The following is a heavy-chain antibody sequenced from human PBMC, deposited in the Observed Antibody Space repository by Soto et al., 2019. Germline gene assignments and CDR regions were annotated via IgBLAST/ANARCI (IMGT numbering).Heavy chain of an antibody. CDR1: GYSFTSYW. Sequence: GESLKISCKGSGYSFTSYWIGWVRQMPGKGLEWMGIIYPGDSDTRYSPSFEGHVTISADKSISTAYLQWSSLKASDTAMYYCARRARITIFGVVKDYYYYMDVWGKGTTVTVSS. V-gene: IGHV5-51*01. D-gene: IGHD3-3*01. CDR3: ARRARITIFGVVKDYYYYMDV. CDR2: IYPGDSDT. J-gene: IGHJ6*03.